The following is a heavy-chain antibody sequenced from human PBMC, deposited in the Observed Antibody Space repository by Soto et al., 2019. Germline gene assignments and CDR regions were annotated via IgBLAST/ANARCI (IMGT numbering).Heavy chain of an antibody. J-gene: IGHJ3*02. CDR1: GGTFSSYT. CDR2: IIPILGIS. Sequence: QVQLVQSGAEVKKPWSSVKVSCKASGGTFSSYTISWLRQAPGQGLEWMGRIIPILGISNYAQMFQRRVTIPADKSTSTAYMELSSLRSEDTDVYYCARGWRGDAFDIWGQGTMVTVSS. D-gene: IGHD3-10*01. CDR3: ARGWRGDAFDI. V-gene: IGHV1-69*02.